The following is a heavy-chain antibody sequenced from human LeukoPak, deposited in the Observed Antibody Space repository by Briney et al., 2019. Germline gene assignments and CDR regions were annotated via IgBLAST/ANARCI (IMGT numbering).Heavy chain of an antibody. Sequence: GASVKVSCKASGYTFTSYYMHWVRQAPGQGLGWMGIINPSGGSTSYAQKFQGRVTMTRDTSTSTVYMELSSLRSEDTAVYYCAREIATVTQGWYYGMDVWGQGTTVTVSS. J-gene: IGHJ6*02. D-gene: IGHD4-17*01. V-gene: IGHV1-46*01. CDR2: INPSGGST. CDR1: GYTFTSYY. CDR3: AREIATVTQGWYYGMDV.